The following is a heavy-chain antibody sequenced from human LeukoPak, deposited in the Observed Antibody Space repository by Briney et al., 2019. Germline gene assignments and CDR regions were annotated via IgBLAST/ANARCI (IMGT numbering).Heavy chain of an antibody. J-gene: IGHJ4*02. V-gene: IGHV3-74*01. D-gene: IGHD3-3*02. CDR2: IHSDGSTT. CDR3: ARDIYSIAE. Sequence: PGGSLRLSCAASGFTFSDYWIHWVRQAPGKGLVWVSLIHSDGSTTNYADSVKGRFTMSRDNAKNMVYLQMNSLRVEDTAVYYCARDIYSIAEWGQGTLVTVSS. CDR1: GFTFSDYW.